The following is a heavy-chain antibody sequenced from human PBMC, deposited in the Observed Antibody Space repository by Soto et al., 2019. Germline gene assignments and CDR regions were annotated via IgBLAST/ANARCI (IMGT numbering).Heavy chain of an antibody. CDR2: IYSGGST. D-gene: IGHD3-10*01. Sequence: EVPLVESGGGLVQPGGSLRLSCAASGATVSGNYMTWVRQAPGKGLEWVSIIYSGGSTYYADSVKGRFTISRDNSKNTLYLQMNSLRANDTAVYYCARGGSSGSGSYFWGQGTLVTVSS. CDR3: ARGGSSGSGSYF. CDR1: GATVSGNY. J-gene: IGHJ4*02. V-gene: IGHV3-66*01.